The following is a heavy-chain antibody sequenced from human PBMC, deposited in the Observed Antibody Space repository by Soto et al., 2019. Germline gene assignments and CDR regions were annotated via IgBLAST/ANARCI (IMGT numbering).Heavy chain of an antibody. CDR2: IVGGST. J-gene: IGHJ4*02. V-gene: IGHV3-66*01. CDR3: VSGEVRPRFDY. Sequence: GGSLRLSCAASGFTVSSNYMSWVRQAPGKGLDWVSLIVGGSTYYADSVKGRFTISRDNSKNTLSLQMNSLTAEDTAVYYCVSGEVRPRFDYRAQRTLDTGSS. D-gene: IGHD2-2*01. CDR1: GFTVSSNY.